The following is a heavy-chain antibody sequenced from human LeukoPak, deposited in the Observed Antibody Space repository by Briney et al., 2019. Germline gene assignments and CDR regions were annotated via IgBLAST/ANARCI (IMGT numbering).Heavy chain of an antibody. CDR2: ISWDGGTT. CDR3: TKVTGYGDWGGSYDF. CDR1: GFTFDDHA. J-gene: IGHJ4*02. D-gene: IGHD4-17*01. Sequence: GGSLRLSCAASGFTFDDHAMHWVRQAPGKGLEWVSLISWDGGTTFYADSVKGRFTISRDNSKNSLSLQMNSLTTEDTALYYCTKVTGYGDWGGSYDFWGQGTLVTVSS. V-gene: IGHV3-43*02.